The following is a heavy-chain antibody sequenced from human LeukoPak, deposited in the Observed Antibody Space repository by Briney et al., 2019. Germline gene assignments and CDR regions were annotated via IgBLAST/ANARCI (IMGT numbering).Heavy chain of an antibody. CDR3: ARARLGYCSSTSCYGELGY. CDR2: ISSSSSYI. V-gene: IGHV3-21*01. CDR1: GFTFSSYS. Sequence: GGSLRLSCAASGFTFSSYSMNWVRQAPGKGLEWVSSISSSSSYIYYADSVKGRFTISRDNAKNSLYLQMNSLSAEDTAVYYCARARLGYCSSTSCYGELGYWGQGTLVTVSS. J-gene: IGHJ4*02. D-gene: IGHD2-2*01.